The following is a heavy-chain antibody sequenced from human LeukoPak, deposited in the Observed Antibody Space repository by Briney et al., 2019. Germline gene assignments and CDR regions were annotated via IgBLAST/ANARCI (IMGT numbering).Heavy chain of an antibody. CDR2: IKQDGSEK. V-gene: IGHV3-7*01. J-gene: IGHJ5*02. D-gene: IGHD6-13*01. CDR1: GFTFSSYW. Sequence: PGGSLRLSCAASGFTFSSYWMTWVRQAPGKGLEWVANIKQDGSEKYYVDSVKGRFTISRDNAKNSLYLQMNSLRAEDTAVYYCAKDRLAAAGPNWFDPWGQGTLVTVSS. CDR3: AKDRLAAAGPNWFDP.